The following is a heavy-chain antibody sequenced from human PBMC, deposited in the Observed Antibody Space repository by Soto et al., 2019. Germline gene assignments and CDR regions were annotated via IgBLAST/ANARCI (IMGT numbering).Heavy chain of an antibody. CDR1: GFTFSSHA. CDR3: AKDRLRAVVVVSGTWDS. J-gene: IGHJ4*02. Sequence: EVQLLESGVGLVQPGGSLRVTCDTSGFTFSSHAMSWVLQAPGKGLEWVSSISGDGDSISYADSVKGRITISRDNSKNTLHLHMNSLTADDTAIYYCAKDRLRAVVVVSGTWDSWGQGALVSVSS. CDR2: ISGDGDSI. D-gene: IGHD2-21*01. V-gene: IGHV3-23*01.